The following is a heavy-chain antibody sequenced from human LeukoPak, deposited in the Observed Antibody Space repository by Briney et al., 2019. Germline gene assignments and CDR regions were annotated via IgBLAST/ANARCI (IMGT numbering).Heavy chain of an antibody. CDR2: MNPNSGYT. D-gene: IGHD1-1*01. V-gene: IGHV1-8*01. J-gene: IGHJ6*03. Sequence: ASVKVSCKASGYTFSSYDINWVRQATGQGLEWMGWMNPNSGYTGYAQKFRGRVTMTRDTSISTAYMELSSLRSEDTAVYYCARVGSGSGTYYYYMDVWGKGTTVTVSS. CDR1: GYTFSSYD. CDR3: ARVGSGSGTYYYYMDV.